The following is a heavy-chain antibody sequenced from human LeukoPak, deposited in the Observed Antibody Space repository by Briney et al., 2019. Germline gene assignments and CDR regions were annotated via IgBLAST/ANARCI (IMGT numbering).Heavy chain of an antibody. CDR1: GFTFSSYA. Sequence: GGSLRLSSAASGFTFSSYAMSWVRQAPGKGLEWVSAISGSGGSTYSADSVKGRFTISRDNSKNSLYLQMNSLKAEDTAVYYCAELGITMIGGVWGKGTTVTISS. CDR2: ISGSGGST. D-gene: IGHD3-10*02. J-gene: IGHJ6*04. V-gene: IGHV3-23*01. CDR3: AELGITMIGGV.